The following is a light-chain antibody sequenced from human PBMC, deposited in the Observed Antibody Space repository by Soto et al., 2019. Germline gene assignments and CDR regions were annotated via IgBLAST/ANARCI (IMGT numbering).Light chain of an antibody. V-gene: IGKV3-11*01. J-gene: IGKJ1*01. CDR3: QQYNNWPRT. Sequence: EIVLTQSPATLSLSPGERATLSWRASQSVSAYLAWYQQKPGQAPRLLIYDASNRATGIPGRFSGSGSGTEFTLTISSLQSEDFAVYYCQQYNNWPRTFGQGTKVDIK. CDR1: QSVSAY. CDR2: DAS.